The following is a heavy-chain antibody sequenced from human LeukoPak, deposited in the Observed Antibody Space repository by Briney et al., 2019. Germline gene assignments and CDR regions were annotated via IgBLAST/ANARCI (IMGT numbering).Heavy chain of an antibody. CDR1: GGSISSGDYY. Sequence: SQTLSLTCTVSGGSISSGDYYWSWIRQPSGKGLEWIGYIYYSGSTYYNLSLKSRVTISLDTSKNQFSLRLSSVTAADTAVYYCARSYIVVVTAIESYYFDYWGQGTLVTVSS. D-gene: IGHD2-21*02. J-gene: IGHJ4*02. V-gene: IGHV4-30-4*01. CDR2: IYYSGST. CDR3: ARSYIVVVTAIESYYFDY.